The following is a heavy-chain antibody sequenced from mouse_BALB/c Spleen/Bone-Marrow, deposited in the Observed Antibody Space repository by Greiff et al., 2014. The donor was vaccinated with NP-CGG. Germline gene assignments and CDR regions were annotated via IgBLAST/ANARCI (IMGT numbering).Heavy chain of an antibody. CDR2: XXPYNDGT. D-gene: IGHD1-1*01. Sequence: VQLQQSGPELVKPGASVKMSCKASGYTFTSYVIHXVKQXPGQGLEXXXXXXPYNDGTKYNEKFKGKATLTSDKSSSTAYMELXXXXXXXXAXYYCARGGXYGTSLYWYFDVWGAGTTVTVSS. V-gene: IGHV1-14*01. CDR1: GYTFTSYV. J-gene: IGHJ1*01. CDR3: ARGGXYGTSLYWYFDV.